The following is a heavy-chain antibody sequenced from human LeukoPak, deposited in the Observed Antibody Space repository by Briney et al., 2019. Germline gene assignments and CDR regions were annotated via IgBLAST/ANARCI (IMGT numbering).Heavy chain of an antibody. CDR2: IDPDSGAT. J-gene: IGHJ4*02. CDR1: GYSFTGYY. V-gene: IGHV1-2*02. D-gene: IGHD6-13*01. Sequence: RASVKVSCKASGYSFTGYYMYWVRQAPGQGLEWMGWIDPDSGATSYAQQFQGRVTMTRDNSISTAYMELSRLRSADTAVYFCARPPSGSSWDGFHYWGQGTLVSVSS. CDR3: ARPPSGSSWDGFHY.